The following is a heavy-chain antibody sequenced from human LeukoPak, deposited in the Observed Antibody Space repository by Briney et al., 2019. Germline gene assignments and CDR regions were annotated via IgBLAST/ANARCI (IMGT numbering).Heavy chain of an antibody. CDR3: ARAYSSGWYRRTWFDP. Sequence: GASVKVSCKASGYTVTGYYMHWVRQAPGQGLEWMGWINPNSGGANYAQKFQGRVTMTRDTSISTAYMELSRLRSDDTAVYYCARAYSSGWYRRTWFDPWGQGTLVTVSS. J-gene: IGHJ5*02. CDR2: INPNSGGA. CDR1: GYTVTGYY. D-gene: IGHD6-19*01. V-gene: IGHV1-2*02.